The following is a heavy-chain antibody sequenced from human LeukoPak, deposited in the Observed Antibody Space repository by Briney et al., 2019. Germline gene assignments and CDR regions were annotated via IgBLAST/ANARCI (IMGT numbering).Heavy chain of an antibody. Sequence: GESLQSSSKGAGYSFTSYWSGWVRQMPGKGLEWMGSINCGDSETKYSPAFQGQVTISADKSISTAYLQWSSLKASDTAMYFCARPGYRSRYLDFWGQGTLATVSS. J-gene: IGHJ4*02. CDR3: ARPGYRSRYLDF. CDR2: INCGDSET. CDR1: GYSFTSYW. D-gene: IGHD2-2*01. V-gene: IGHV5-51*01.